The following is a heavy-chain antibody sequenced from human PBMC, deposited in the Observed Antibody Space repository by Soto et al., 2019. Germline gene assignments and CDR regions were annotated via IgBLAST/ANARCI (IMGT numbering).Heavy chain of an antibody. D-gene: IGHD3-9*01. CDR3: AHSGRYFDWLLPEQPSVYFDY. CDR2: IYWNDDK. CDR1: GFSLITIGLG. Sequence: SGPTLVTPTQTLTLTCTFSGFSLITIGLGVGWIRQPPGKALEWLALIYWNDDKRYSPSLKSRLTITKDTSKNQVVLTMTNMDPVDTATYYCAHSGRYFDWLLPEQPSVYFDYWGQGTLVTVSS. V-gene: IGHV2-5*01. J-gene: IGHJ4*02.